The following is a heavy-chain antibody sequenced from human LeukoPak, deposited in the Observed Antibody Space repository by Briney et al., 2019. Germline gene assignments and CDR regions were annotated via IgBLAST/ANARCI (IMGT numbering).Heavy chain of an antibody. CDR2: ISSSSSYI. CDR1: GFTFSSYS. CDR3: AKDSYNFDYFDY. V-gene: IGHV3-21*04. Sequence: PGGSLRLSCAASGFTFSSYSMNWVRQAPGKGLEWVSSISSSSSYIYYADSVKGRFTISRDNAKNSPYLQMNSLRAEDTAVYYCAKDSYNFDYFDYWGQGTLVTVSS. D-gene: IGHD5-24*01. J-gene: IGHJ4*02.